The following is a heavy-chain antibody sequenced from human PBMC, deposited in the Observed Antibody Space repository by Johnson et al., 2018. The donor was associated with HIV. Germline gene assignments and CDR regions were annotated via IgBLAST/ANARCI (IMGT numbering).Heavy chain of an antibody. V-gene: IGHV3-30*02. CDR3: ARIPGSGWEHDAFDI. CDR1: GFTFSYYG. D-gene: IGHD6-19*01. J-gene: IGHJ3*02. Sequence: QVQLVESGGGVVQPGGSLRLSCATSGFTFSYYGLHWVRQAPGVGLEWVAFTRYDGSDEFYADSVKGRFTISRDTSKNTLYLQMNSLRAEDTAVYYCARIPGSGWEHDAFDIWGQGRMVTVSS. CDR2: TRYDGSDE.